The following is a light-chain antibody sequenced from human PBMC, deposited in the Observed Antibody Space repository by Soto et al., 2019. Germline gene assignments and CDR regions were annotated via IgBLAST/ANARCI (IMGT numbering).Light chain of an antibody. CDR1: QDIGNY. CDR2: DAS. CDR3: QQLNKYPVT. V-gene: IGKV1-9*01. J-gene: IGKJ5*01. Sequence: IQLTQSPSSLSASVGDRVTISCRASQDIGNYLAWYQQKPGEAPKLLFYDASTLQSGVPLRFGGSGSGTDFTLTISSLQPEDFATYYCQQLNKYPVTFGQGTRLEIK.